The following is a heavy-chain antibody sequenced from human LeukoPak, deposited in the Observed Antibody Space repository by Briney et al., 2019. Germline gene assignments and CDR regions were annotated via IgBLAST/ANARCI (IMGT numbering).Heavy chain of an antibody. Sequence: QPGGSLRLSCAVSGFTVSRSYMTWVRQAPGKGLEWVAVISYDGSNKYYADSVKGRFTISRDNSKNTLYLQMNSLRAEDTAVYYCAKDWAAAGMDTWFDPCGQGTLVTVSS. CDR1: GFTVSRSY. V-gene: IGHV3-30*18. CDR3: AKDWAAAGMDTWFDP. J-gene: IGHJ5*02. D-gene: IGHD6-13*01. CDR2: ISYDGSNK.